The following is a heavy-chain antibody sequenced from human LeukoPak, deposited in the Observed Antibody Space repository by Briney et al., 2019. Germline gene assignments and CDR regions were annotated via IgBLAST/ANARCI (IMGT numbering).Heavy chain of an antibody. J-gene: IGHJ4*02. CDR2: ISGDGGST. CDR1: GFTFDDYA. CDR3: AKGPCTNGVCYAYYFDY. Sequence: GSLRLSCAASGFTFDDYAMHWVRQAPGKGLEWVSLISGDGGSTYYADSVKGRFTISRDNSKNSLYLQMNSLRAEDTALYYCAKGPCTNGVCYAYYFDYWGQGTLVTVSS. V-gene: IGHV3-43*02. D-gene: IGHD2-8*01.